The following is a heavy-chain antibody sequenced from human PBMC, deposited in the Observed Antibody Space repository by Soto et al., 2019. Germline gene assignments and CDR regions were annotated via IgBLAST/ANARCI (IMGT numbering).Heavy chain of an antibody. Sequence: EVQLVESGGGLVQPGGSLRLSCAASGFTFSDNYMDWVRQAPGKGLEWVGRTRNKANSYTTEYAASVKGRFTISRDDSKNSLYLQMNSLKTEDTAVYYCAREALTTIFGVVILLDAFDIWGQGTMVTVSS. J-gene: IGHJ3*02. CDR1: GFTFSDNY. V-gene: IGHV3-72*01. CDR3: AREALTTIFGVVILLDAFDI. CDR2: TRNKANSYTT. D-gene: IGHD3-3*01.